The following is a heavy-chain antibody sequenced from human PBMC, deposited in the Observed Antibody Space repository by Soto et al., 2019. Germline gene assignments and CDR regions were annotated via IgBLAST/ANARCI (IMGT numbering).Heavy chain of an antibody. CDR1: GFTFSSYS. V-gene: IGHV3-21*01. J-gene: IGHJ4*02. CDR2: ISSTTNYI. CDR3: ARESEDLTSNFDY. Sequence: GGSLRLSCAASGFTFSSYSMNWVRQAPGKGLEWVSSISSTTNYIYYADSMKGRFTVSRDNAKNSVYLDMNSLSAEDTAVYYCARESEDLTSNFDYWGQGTLVTVSS.